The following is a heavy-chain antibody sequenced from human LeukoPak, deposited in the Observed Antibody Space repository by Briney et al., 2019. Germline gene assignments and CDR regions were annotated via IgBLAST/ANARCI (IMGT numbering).Heavy chain of an antibody. V-gene: IGHV1-24*01. D-gene: IGHD2-2*01. Sequence: ASVKVSCKVSGYTLTELSMHWVRQAPGKGLEWTGGFDPEDGETIYAQKFQGRVTMTEDTSTDTAYMELSSLRSEDTAVYYCATVRLYCSSTSCVDYWGQGTLVTVSS. CDR3: ATVRLYCSSTSCVDY. J-gene: IGHJ4*02. CDR1: GYTLTELS. CDR2: FDPEDGET.